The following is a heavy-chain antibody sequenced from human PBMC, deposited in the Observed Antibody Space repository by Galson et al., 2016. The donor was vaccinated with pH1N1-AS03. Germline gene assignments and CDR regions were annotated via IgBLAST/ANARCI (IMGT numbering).Heavy chain of an antibody. Sequence: SLTCAVSGASISNSNWWSWVRQTPEKGLEWIGEIYHNGATNYLPSLKSRVAISLDTSKNQFSLKLTSVTAADTAVYYCARCGVSRSIDYWGQGTLVTVSS. V-gene: IGHV4-4*02. J-gene: IGHJ4*02. CDR3: ARCGVSRSIDY. D-gene: IGHD3-10*01. CDR2: IYHNGAT. CDR1: GASISNSNW.